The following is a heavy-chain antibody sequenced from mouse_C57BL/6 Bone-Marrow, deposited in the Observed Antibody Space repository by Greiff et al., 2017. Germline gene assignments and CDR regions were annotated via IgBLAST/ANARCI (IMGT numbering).Heavy chain of an antibody. J-gene: IGHJ2*01. CDR1: GFNIKDDY. CDR3: TTWYVYY. Sequence: VQLKQSGAELVRPGASVKLSCTASGFNIKDDYMHWVKKRPEQGLEWIGWIDPENGDTEYASKFQGKATITADTSSNTAYLQLSSLTSEDTAVYYCTTWYVYYWGQGTTLTVSS. CDR2: IDPENGDT. D-gene: IGHD1-1*02. V-gene: IGHV14-4*01.